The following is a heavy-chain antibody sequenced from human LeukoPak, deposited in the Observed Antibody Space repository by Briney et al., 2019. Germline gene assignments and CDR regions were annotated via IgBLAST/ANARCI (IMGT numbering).Heavy chain of an antibody. CDR1: GFTFSNYA. D-gene: IGHD3-3*01. CDR2: IKQDGSEK. Sequence: PGGSLRLSCAASGFTFSNYAMSWVRQAPGKGLEWVANIKQDGSEKYYVDSVKGRFTISRDNAKNSLYLQMNSLRAEDTAVYYCARGGVLRFLEWLYAFDIWGQGTMVTVSS. CDR3: ARGGVLRFLEWLYAFDI. V-gene: IGHV3-7*01. J-gene: IGHJ3*02.